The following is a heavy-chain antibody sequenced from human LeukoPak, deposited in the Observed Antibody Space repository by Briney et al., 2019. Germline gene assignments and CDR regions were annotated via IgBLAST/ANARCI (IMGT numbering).Heavy chain of an antibody. CDR1: GYTFTGYY. J-gene: IGHJ5*02. V-gene: IGHV1-2*06. CDR2: INPNRGGT. CDR3: ARFKDGWFNP. Sequence: ASVKVSCKASGYTFTGYYMHWVRQAPGQGVEGMGRINPNRGGTNYAQKFQGRDTMTRDTSISTAYMELSRLRSDDTAVYYSARFKDGWFNPWGQGTLVTVSS.